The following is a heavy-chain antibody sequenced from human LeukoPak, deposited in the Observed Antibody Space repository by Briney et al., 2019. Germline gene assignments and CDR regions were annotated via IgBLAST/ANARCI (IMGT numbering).Heavy chain of an antibody. J-gene: IGHJ5*02. CDR3: ALGMGTWFDP. CDR1: GYTFTSYG. CDR2: ISAYNGNT. D-gene: IGHD5-18*01. V-gene: IGHV1-18*01. Sequence: ASVKVSCKASGYTFTSYGISWVRQAPGQGLEWMGWISAYNGNTNYAQKLQGRVTMTRDTSTSTVYMELSSLRSEDTAVYYCALGMGTWFDPWGQGTLVTVSS.